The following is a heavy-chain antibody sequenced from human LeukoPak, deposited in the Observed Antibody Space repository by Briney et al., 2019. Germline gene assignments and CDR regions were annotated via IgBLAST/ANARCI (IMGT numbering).Heavy chain of an antibody. J-gene: IGHJ4*02. CDR3: ARGYSSGWYYFDY. V-gene: IGHV3-74*01. CDR2: INSDGSST. CDR1: GFTFSSHW. Sequence: GGSLRLSCAASGFTFSSHWMHWVRQAPGKGLVWVSRINSDGSSTSYADSVKGRFTISRDNAKNTLYLQMNSLRAEDTAVYYCARGYSSGWYYFDYWGQGTLVTVSS. D-gene: IGHD6-19*01.